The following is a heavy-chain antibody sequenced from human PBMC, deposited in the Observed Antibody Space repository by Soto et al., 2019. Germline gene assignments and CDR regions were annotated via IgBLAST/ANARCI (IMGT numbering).Heavy chain of an antibody. V-gene: IGHV3-7*05. CDR1: GFSFGSSC. Sequence: EVQLVESGGDLVQPGGSLRLSCAASGFSFGSSCMTWVRQAPGKGLEWVSNIKKDGSKINYLDSVRGRFTVSRDNAKKSLYMDMNSRRAEAAALYACARVVAPGSTSLYLDDFDIWGQGTTFTVSS. CDR2: IKKDGSKI. D-gene: IGHD3-10*01. J-gene: IGHJ3*02. CDR3: ARVVAPGSTSLYLDDFDI.